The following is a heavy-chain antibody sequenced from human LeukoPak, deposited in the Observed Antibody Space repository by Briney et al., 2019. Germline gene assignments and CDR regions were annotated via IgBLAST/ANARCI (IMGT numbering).Heavy chain of an antibody. CDR1: GFTFSSYS. J-gene: IGHJ4*02. CDR2: ISSSSSYI. CDR3: ARDHHGRDGD. V-gene: IGHV3-21*01. Sequence: GGSLRLSCAASGFTFSSYSMNWVRQAPGKGLELVSSISSSSSYIYYADSVKGRFTISRDNAKNSLYLQMNSLRAEDTAVYYCARDHHGRDGDWGQGTLVTVSS. D-gene: IGHD5-24*01.